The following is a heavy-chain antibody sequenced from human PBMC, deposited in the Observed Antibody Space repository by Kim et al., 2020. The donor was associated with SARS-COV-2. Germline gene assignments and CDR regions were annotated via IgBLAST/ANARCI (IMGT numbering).Heavy chain of an antibody. CDR3: ARHARITMVRGVIITSYDYYYGMDV. CDR2: IYPGDSDT. D-gene: IGHD3-10*01. CDR1: GYSFTSYW. Sequence: GESLKISCKGSGYSFTSYWIGWVRQMPGKGLEWMGIIYPGDSDTRYSPSFQGPVTISADKSISTAYLQWSSLKASDTAMYYCARHARITMVRGVIITSYDYYYGMDVWGQGTTVTVSS. V-gene: IGHV5-51*01. J-gene: IGHJ6*02.